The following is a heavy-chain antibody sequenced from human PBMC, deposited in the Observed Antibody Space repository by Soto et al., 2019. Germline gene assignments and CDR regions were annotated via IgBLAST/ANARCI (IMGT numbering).Heavy chain of an antibody. Sequence: GGSLRLSCAASGFTFSSYAMSWVRQAPGKGLEWVSAISGSGGSTYYADSVKGRFTISRDNSKNTLYLQMNSLRAEDTAVYYCAKDSRFVFILRRYRLRIDYRGPGPLVTGSS. D-gene: IGHD3-16*02. V-gene: IGHV3-23*01. CDR1: GFTFSSYA. CDR3: AKDSRFVFILRRYRLRIDY. CDR2: ISGSGGST. J-gene: IGHJ4*02.